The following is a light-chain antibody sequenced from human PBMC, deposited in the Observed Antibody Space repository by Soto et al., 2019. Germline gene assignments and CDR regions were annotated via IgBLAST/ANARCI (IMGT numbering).Light chain of an antibody. CDR1: SSDVGGYNY. J-gene: IGLJ1*01. CDR3: SSYTISSTYV. CDR2: DVS. V-gene: IGLV2-14*01. Sequence: QSVLTQPASVSGSPGQSITISCTGTSSDVGGYNYVSWYQQHPGKAPKLMIYDVSNRPSGVSNRFSGSKSGNTASLTISGLQAEDEADYYCSSYTISSTYVLGTGTRSPS.